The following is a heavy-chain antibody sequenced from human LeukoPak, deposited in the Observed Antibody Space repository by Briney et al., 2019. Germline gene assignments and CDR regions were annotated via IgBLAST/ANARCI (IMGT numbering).Heavy chain of an antibody. J-gene: IGHJ4*02. V-gene: IGHV3-23*01. CDR3: ASLGDFWSGYYNEDFDY. Sequence: GGSLRLSCAASGFTFSSYAMSWVRQAPGKGLEWVSAISGSGGSTYYADSVKGRFTISRDNSKNTLYLQMNSLRAEDTAVYYCASLGDFWSGYYNEDFDYWGQGTLVTVSS. D-gene: IGHD3-3*01. CDR1: GFTFSSYA. CDR2: ISGSGGST.